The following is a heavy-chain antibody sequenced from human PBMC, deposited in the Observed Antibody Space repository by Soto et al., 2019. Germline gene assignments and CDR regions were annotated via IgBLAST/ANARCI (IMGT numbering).Heavy chain of an antibody. CDR2: IYYSGST. V-gene: IGHV4-59*01. CDR3: GRAIDWFDP. J-gene: IGHJ5*02. Sequence: SETLSLTCTVAGGSIGSYDCSWIRQPPGKGLEWIGYIYYSGSTNYNPSLKSRVTISVDTSKNQFSLKLSSVTAADTAVYYCGRAIDWFDPWGQGTLVTVSS. CDR1: GGSIGSYD.